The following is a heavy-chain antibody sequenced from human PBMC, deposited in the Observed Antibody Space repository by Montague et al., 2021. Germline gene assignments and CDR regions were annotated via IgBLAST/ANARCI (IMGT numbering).Heavy chain of an antibody. CDR3: VGTPSLYYHGMDV. D-gene: IGHD2-15*01. V-gene: IGHV4-39*01. Sequence: SETLSLTCTISGGSISSSSYYWGRIRQAPGKGLEWNGCYYYSGNXNYNLYLKSRLTISVDKYKNQFSLKLSSVTAADTAVYYGVGTPSLYYHGMDVWGQGTTVTVSS. J-gene: IGHJ6*02. CDR2: YYYSGNX. CDR1: GGSISSSSYY.